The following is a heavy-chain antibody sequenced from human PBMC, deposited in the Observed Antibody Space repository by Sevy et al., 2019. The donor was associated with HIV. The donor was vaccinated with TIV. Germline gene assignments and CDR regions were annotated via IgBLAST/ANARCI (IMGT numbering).Heavy chain of an antibody. D-gene: IGHD3-10*01. Sequence: GGSLRLSCAASGFTFNNYYMNWVRQAPGKGLEWVSSISSSSTYIYYADSVKGRFTISRDNSKNTLYLQMNSLRAEDTAVYYCARDRVSGSYYTGDFDYWGQGTLVTVSS. CDR2: ISSSSTYI. V-gene: IGHV3-21*04. CDR1: GFTFNNYY. CDR3: ARDRVSGSYYTGDFDY. J-gene: IGHJ4*02.